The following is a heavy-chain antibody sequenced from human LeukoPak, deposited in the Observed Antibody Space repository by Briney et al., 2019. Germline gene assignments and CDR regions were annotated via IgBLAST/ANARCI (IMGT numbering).Heavy chain of an antibody. J-gene: IGHJ4*02. Sequence: GGSLRLSCAASGFTFSSYAMHWVRQAPGKGLEWVAVISYDGSNKYYADSVKGRFTISRDNSKNTLYLQMNSLRAEDTAVYYCARDRVAPAQGWYSSGLSWGQGTLVTVSS. CDR1: GFTFSSYA. D-gene: IGHD6-19*01. CDR2: ISYDGSNK. CDR3: ARDRVAPAQGWYSSGLS. V-gene: IGHV3-30-3*01.